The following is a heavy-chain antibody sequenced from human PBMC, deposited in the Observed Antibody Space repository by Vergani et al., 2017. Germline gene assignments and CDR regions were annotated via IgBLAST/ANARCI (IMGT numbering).Heavy chain of an antibody. CDR1: GITFWKFG. Sequence: EVDLVESGGGLAQPGGSLRLSCEASGITFWKFGMHWVRQGPGKGLEWVSGISWNSGAVDYADSVRGRFTISRDNAKNSLYLQMNSLRAEDTAVYYCARDVFYYDSSGYYSGFFDYWGQGTLVTVSS. CDR3: ARDVFYYDSSGYYSGFFDY. J-gene: IGHJ4*02. CDR2: ISWNSGAV. D-gene: IGHD3-22*01. V-gene: IGHV3-9*01.